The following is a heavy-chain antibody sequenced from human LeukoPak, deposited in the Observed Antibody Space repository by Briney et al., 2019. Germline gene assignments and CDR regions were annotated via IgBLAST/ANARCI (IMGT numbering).Heavy chain of an antibody. D-gene: IGHD1-1*01. J-gene: IGHJ3*02. CDR2: IYYSGST. Sequence: SETLSLTCTVSGGSISSYYWSWIRQPPGKGLEWIGYIYYSGSTNYNPSLKSRVTISVDTSKNQFSPKLSSVTAADTAVYYCATERTTGTTGAFDIWGQGTMVTVSS. CDR3: ATERTTGTTGAFDI. V-gene: IGHV4-59*01. CDR1: GGSISSYY.